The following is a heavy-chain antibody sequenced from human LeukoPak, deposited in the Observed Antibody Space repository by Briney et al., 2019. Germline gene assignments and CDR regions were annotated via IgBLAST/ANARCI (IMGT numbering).Heavy chain of an antibody. V-gene: IGHV5-51*01. CDR1: GYSFTSYW. J-gene: IGHJ4*02. D-gene: IGHD3-22*01. CDR3: ARRAYYYDSSGYYVYYFDY. CDR2: IYHGDSDT. Sequence: GESLKISCKGSGYSFTSYWIGWVRQMPGKGLEWVGIIYHGDSDTRYSPSFQGQVTISADKSISTAYLQWRSLKASDTAMYYCARRAYYYDSSGYYVYYFDYWGQGTLVTVSS.